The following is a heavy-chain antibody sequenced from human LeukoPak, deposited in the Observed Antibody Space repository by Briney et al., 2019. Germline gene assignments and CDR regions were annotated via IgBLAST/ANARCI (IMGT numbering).Heavy chain of an antibody. V-gene: IGHV1-69*13. CDR3: ARDRRRYDYYYYMDV. Sequence: SVKVSCKASGGTFSSYAISWVRQAPGQGLEWMGGIIPTFGTANYAQKFQGRVTITADESTSAAYMELSSLRSEDTAVYYCARDRRRYDYYYYMDVWGKGTTVTVSS. CDR1: GGTFSSYA. CDR2: IIPTFGTA. J-gene: IGHJ6*03. D-gene: IGHD1-14*01.